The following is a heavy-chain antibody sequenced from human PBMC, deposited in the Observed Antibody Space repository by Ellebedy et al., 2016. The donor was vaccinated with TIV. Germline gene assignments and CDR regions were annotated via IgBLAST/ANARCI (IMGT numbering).Heavy chain of an antibody. D-gene: IGHD6-6*01. Sequence: SETLSLXXAISGASISKSNYFWGWIRQPPGKGLEWIGSLYYSGTNYYNPSLKSRVTISVDASKNQVTLKLSSATAADTAVYYCARLAYSSSSRDYYYGMDVWGQGTTVTVSS. CDR2: LYYSGTN. V-gene: IGHV4-39*01. CDR1: GASISKSNYF. CDR3: ARLAYSSSSRDYYYGMDV. J-gene: IGHJ6*02.